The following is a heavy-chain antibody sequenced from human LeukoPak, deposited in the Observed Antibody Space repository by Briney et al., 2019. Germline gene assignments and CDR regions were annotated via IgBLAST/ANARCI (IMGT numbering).Heavy chain of an antibody. CDR3: ATYGYAHDAFDI. J-gene: IGHJ3*02. D-gene: IGHD5-18*01. CDR1: GGSISSGGYY. CDR2: IYYSGST. Sequence: PSETLSLTCTVSGGSISSGGYYWSWIRQHPGKGLEWIGYIYYSGSTYYNPSLKSRVTISVDTSKNQFSLKLSSVTAADTAVYYCATYGYAHDAFDIWGQGTMVTVSS. V-gene: IGHV4-31*03.